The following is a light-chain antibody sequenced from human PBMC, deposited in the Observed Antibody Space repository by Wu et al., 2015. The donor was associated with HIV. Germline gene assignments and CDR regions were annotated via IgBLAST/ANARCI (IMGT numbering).Light chain of an antibody. J-gene: IGKJ4*01. Sequence: EIVLTQSPGTLSLSPGERATLSCRASQSVSGSYLAWYQQKPGQAPRLLIYGASGRATGIPDRFSGNGSGTDFTLTISRLEPEDFAVYYCQQYGSSPLTFGGGTKVEIK. CDR1: QSVSGSY. CDR3: QQYGSSPLT. V-gene: IGKV3-20*01. CDR2: GAS.